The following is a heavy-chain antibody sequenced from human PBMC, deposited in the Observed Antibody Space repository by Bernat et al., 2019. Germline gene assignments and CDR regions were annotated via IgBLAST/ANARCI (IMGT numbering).Heavy chain of an antibody. CDR1: GFTFSSSA. D-gene: IGHD6-19*01. Sequence: EVHLLESGGGLVQPGGSLRLSCAASGFTFSSSAMSWVRQAPRKGLEWVSAITDTGTNTYYADSVKGRFTISRDKSKNTLYLQMNSLRADDTAVYYCAKDRTSGWYFDYWGQGTLVTVSS. V-gene: IGHV3-23*01. CDR2: ITDTGTNT. CDR3: AKDRTSGWYFDY. J-gene: IGHJ4*02.